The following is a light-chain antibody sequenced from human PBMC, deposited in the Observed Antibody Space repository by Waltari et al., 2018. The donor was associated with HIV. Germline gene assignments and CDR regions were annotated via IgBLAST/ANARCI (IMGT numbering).Light chain of an antibody. CDR1: QRISSW. V-gene: IGKV1-5*03. Sequence: DLQLTQSPSTLSTSVGDRVTITCRASQRISSWLAWYQQKPGKAPKLLIYKSSSLESGVPSRFSGSGSGTEFTLTISSLQPDDCATYYCQQYNSYSGAFGQGTKVEIK. CDR2: KSS. CDR3: QQYNSYSGA. J-gene: IGKJ1*01.